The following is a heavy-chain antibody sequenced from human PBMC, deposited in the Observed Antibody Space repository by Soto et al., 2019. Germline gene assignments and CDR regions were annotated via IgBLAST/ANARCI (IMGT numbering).Heavy chain of an antibody. CDR2: IYHSGST. J-gene: IGHJ4*02. D-gene: IGHD2-15*01. Sequence: QLQLQESGSGLVKPSQTLSLTCAVSGGSISSGGYSWSWIRQPPGKGLEWIGYIYHSGSTYYNPSLKSRVTTSVDRSKTQFSLKLSSVTAADTAVYYCASQRGYCSGGSCYRFDYWGQGTLVTVSS. V-gene: IGHV4-30-2*01. CDR1: GGSISSGGYS. CDR3: ASQRGYCSGGSCYRFDY.